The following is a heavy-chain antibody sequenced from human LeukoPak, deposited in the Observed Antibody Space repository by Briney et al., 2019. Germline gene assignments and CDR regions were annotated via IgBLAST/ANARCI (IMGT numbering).Heavy chain of an antibody. D-gene: IGHD2-15*01. V-gene: IGHV3-23*01. Sequence: GGSLRLSCAASGFTFGDYVMIWVRQAPGKGLEWVSGITASGDRTFYGDSVRGRFTVSRDNSKNTVYLQMNRLRVDDTAVYYCARRDIVVVVSASDYWGQGTLVTVSS. CDR2: ITASGDRT. CDR3: ARRDIVVVVSASDY. CDR1: GFTFGDYV. J-gene: IGHJ4*02.